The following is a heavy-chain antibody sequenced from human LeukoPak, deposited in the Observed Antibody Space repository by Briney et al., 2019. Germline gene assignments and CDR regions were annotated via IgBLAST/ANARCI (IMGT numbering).Heavy chain of an antibody. D-gene: IGHD3-16*02. CDR2: IHPSTGNP. CDR1: GYTFTNYA. CDR3: ARAFQSLGGLSLPDY. V-gene: IGHV7-4-1*02. Sequence: ASVKVSCRASGYTFTNYAMNWVRQAPGQGLEWMGWIHPSTGNPTYAQGFTGRFVFSLDTSVSTTYLQISSLKAEDTAVYFCARAFQSLGGLSLPDYWGQGTLVTVSS. J-gene: IGHJ4*02.